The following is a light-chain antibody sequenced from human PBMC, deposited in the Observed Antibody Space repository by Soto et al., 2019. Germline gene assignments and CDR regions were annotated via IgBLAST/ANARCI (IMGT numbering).Light chain of an antibody. CDR1: QSISTY. V-gene: IGKV1-39*01. CDR3: QQSYTTPG. Sequence: DIQMTQSPSSLSASVGDRVTITCRSSQSISTYLNWYQQKPGSAPKLLISDASSLQGGVPSRFSGSGSGTDFTLTISSLQPEDFATYYCQQSYTTPGFGPGTKVDIK. CDR2: DAS. J-gene: IGKJ3*01.